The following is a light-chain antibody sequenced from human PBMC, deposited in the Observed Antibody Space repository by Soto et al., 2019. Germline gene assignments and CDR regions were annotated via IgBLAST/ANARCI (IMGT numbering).Light chain of an antibody. CDR1: QGISSY. J-gene: IGKJ1*01. V-gene: IGKV1-39*01. CDR3: QQIYSTPPT. Sequence: IQMTQSPFSLSASVGDRVTSTFRASQGISSYLKWYLQKRGKAPRLLMYAAFSLQSGVPARFSGSGSGTEFTLTISSLQPEEFATYYFQQIYSTPPTSGQGTKVDIK. CDR2: AAF.